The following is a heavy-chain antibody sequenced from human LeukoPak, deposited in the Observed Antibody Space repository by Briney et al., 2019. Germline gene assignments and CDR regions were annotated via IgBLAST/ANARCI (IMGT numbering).Heavy chain of an antibody. V-gene: IGHV4-38-2*01. CDR1: GYSISSGYY. D-gene: IGHD6-13*01. CDR3: ARRGNSWPYYFDD. CDR2: IYHSGST. J-gene: IGHJ4*02. Sequence: KPSETLSLICAVSGYSISSGYYWGWIRQPPGKGLEWIASIYHSGSTYYNPSLKSRVTISVDTSKNQFSLKLTSATAADTAVYYCARRGNSWPYYFDDWGQGTLVTVSS.